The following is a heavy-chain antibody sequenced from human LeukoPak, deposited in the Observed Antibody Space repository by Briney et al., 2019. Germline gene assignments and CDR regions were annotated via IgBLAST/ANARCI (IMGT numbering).Heavy chain of an antibody. J-gene: IGHJ5*02. CDR3: VVVPRFDP. V-gene: IGHV3-64D*06. Sequence: PGGSLRLSCSASGLTFTTYTIHWVRQAPGKGLEYVSAITSNGDSTYYADSVKGRFTISRDNSKNTLYLQMSSLRAEDTAVYYCVVVPRFDPWGQRTPFTVSS. CDR2: ITSNGDST. CDR1: GLTFTTYT. D-gene: IGHD2-2*01.